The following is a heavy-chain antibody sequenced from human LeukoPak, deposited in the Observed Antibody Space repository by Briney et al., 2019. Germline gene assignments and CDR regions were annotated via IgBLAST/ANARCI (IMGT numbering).Heavy chain of an antibody. CDR2: IYYSGST. D-gene: IGHD1-1*01. CDR1: GGSISSSSYY. V-gene: IGHV4-39*07. CDR3: ARDCPPVQLERRGYYYYGMDV. Sequence: PSETLSLTCTVSGGSISSSSYYWGWIRQPPGKGLEWIGSIYYSGSTYYNPSLKSRVTISVDTSKNQFSLKLSSVTAADTAVYYCARDCPPVQLERRGYYYYGMDVWGQGTTVTVSS. J-gene: IGHJ6*02.